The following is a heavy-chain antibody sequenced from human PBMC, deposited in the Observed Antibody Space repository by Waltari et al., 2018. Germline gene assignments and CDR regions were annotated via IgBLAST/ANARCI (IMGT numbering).Heavy chain of an antibody. CDR2: IYSGGST. D-gene: IGHD3-22*01. V-gene: IGHV3-53*01. CDR1: GFTVSSNY. J-gene: IGHJ4*02. Sequence: EVQLVESGGGLIQPGGSLRLSCAASGFTVSSNYMRCVRQAPGKGLEWVSVIYSGGSTYYADSVKGRFTISRDNSKNTLYLQMNSLRAEDTAVYYCARDTPTYYDSSGYYYYNWGQGTLVTVSS. CDR3: ARDTPTYYDSSGYYYYN.